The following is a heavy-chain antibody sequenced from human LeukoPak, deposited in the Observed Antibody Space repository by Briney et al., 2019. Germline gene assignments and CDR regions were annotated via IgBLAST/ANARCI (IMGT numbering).Heavy chain of an antibody. J-gene: IGHJ4*02. CDR2: IYPGDSDT. CDR1: GYSFTTYW. Sequence: GGSLKISCKGSGYSFTTYWIGWVRQMPGKGLEWMGIIYPGDSDTKYSPSFQGQVTISADKSISTAYLQWSSLKASDTATYYCARSGLGDSRVYWGQGTLVTVSS. V-gene: IGHV5-51*01. D-gene: IGHD3-16*01. CDR3: ARSGLGDSRVY.